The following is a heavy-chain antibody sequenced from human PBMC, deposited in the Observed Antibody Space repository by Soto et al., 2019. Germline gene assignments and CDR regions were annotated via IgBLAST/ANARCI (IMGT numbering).Heavy chain of an antibody. J-gene: IGHJ5*02. D-gene: IGHD3-3*01. V-gene: IGHV1-3*01. CDR1: GYTFTSYA. Sequence: ASVKVSCKASGYTFTSYAMHWVRQAPGQRLEWMGWINAGNGNTKYSQKFQGRVTITRDTSASTAYMELSSLRSEDTAVYYCARDTRTIFGVNWFDPWGQGTLVTVSS. CDR3: ARDTRTIFGVNWFDP. CDR2: INAGNGNT.